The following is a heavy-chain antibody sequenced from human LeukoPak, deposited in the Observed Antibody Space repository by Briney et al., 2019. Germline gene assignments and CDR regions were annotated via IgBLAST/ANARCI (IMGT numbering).Heavy chain of an antibody. D-gene: IGHD3-9*01. CDR1: GFTFSSYA. V-gene: IGHV3-21*01. J-gene: IGHJ3*02. CDR2: ISSSSSYI. Sequence: GGSLRLSCAASGFTFSSYAMSWVRQAPGKGLEWVSSISSSSSYIYYADSVKGRFTISRDNAKNSLYLQMNSLRAEDTAVYYCARALRYSDAFDIWGQGTMVTVSS. CDR3: ARALRYSDAFDI.